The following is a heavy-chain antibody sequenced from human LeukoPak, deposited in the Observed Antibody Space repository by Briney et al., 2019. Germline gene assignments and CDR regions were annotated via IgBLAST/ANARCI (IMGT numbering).Heavy chain of an antibody. V-gene: IGHV3-23*01. CDR2: ISGSGGST. J-gene: IGHJ4*02. D-gene: IGHD5-24*01. CDR3: AKGGRDGYNFDY. CDR1: GFTFSSYA. Sequence: GGSLRLYCAASGFTFSSYAMSWVRQAPGKGLEWVSAISGSGGSTYYADSVKGRFTISRDNSKNTLYLQMNSLRAEDTAVYYRAKGGRDGYNFDYWGQGTLVTVSS.